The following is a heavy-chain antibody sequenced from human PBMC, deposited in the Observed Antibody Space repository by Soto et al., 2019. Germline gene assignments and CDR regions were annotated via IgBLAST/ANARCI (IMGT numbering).Heavy chain of an antibody. CDR2: IIPIFGTA. J-gene: IGHJ3*02. V-gene: IGHV1-69*06. CDR1: GGTFSSYA. D-gene: IGHD3-22*01. CDR3: ARAGGEITMIVVADDAFDI. Sequence: GASVKVSCKASGGTFSSYAISWVRQAPGQGLEWMGGIIPIFGTANYAQKFQGRVTITADKSTSTAYMELSSLRSEDTAVYYCARAGGEITMIVVADDAFDIWGQGTMVTVSS.